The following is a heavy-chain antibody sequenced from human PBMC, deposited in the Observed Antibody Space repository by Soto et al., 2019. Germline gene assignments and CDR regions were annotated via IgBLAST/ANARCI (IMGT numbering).Heavy chain of an antibody. CDR2: INSDGSSI. CDR1: GFDFSNTW. CDR3: AKDWYHTIDS. J-gene: IGHJ4*02. V-gene: IGHV3-74*01. D-gene: IGHD1-20*01. Sequence: PGGSLRLSXATSGFDFSNTWIHWVRQVPGQGLVWVSRINSDGSSIIYADSVKGRFTLSRDNAKNTVHLQMSSLRVEDTAVYYCAKDWYHTIDSWGQGIPVTVSS.